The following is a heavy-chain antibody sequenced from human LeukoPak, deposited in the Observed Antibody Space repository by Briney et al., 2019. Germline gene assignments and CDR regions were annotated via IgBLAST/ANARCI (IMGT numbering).Heavy chain of an antibody. CDR2: INHSGST. Sequence: RPSETLSLTCAVYGGSFSGYYWSWIRQPPGKGLEWIGEINHSGSTNYNPSLKSRVTISVDTSKDQFSLKLSSVTAADTAVYYCASSVGIAAPKWGQGTLVTVSS. CDR1: GGSFSGYY. CDR3: ASSVGIAAPK. V-gene: IGHV4-34*01. J-gene: IGHJ4*02. D-gene: IGHD6-13*01.